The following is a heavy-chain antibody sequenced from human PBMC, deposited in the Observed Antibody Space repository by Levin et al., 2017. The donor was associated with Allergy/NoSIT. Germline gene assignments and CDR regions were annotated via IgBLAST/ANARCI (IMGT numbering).Heavy chain of an antibody. CDR2: MYYSGNT. Sequence: GSLRLSCTVSGGSISSYYWSWIRQPPGKGLEWIGCMYYSGNTKYNPSLKSRVTISLDTSKNQFSLKLSSVTAADTAVYYCAGGRVILGDTNYYYGMDVWGQGTTVTVSS. CDR3: AGGRVILGDTNYYYGMDV. CDR1: GGSISSYY. D-gene: IGHD1-26*01. V-gene: IGHV4-59*01. J-gene: IGHJ6*02.